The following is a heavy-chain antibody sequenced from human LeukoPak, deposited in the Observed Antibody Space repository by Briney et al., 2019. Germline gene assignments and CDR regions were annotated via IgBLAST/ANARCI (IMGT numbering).Heavy chain of an antibody. CDR3: ARENRRYSSGWYRGHDY. Sequence: GGSLRLSCAASGFTFSSYAMHWVRQAPGKGLEWVAVISYDGSNKYYADPVKGRFTISRDNSKNTLYLQMNSLRAEDTAVYYCARENRRYSSGWYRGHDYWGQGTLVTVSS. J-gene: IGHJ4*02. CDR2: ISYDGSNK. CDR1: GFTFSSYA. V-gene: IGHV3-30-3*01. D-gene: IGHD6-19*01.